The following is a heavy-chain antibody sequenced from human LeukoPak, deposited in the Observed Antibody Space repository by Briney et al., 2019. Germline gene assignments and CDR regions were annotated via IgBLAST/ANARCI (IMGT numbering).Heavy chain of an antibody. CDR3: ARDRRNRYSESYSYKFDY. J-gene: IGHJ4*02. Sequence: GGSLRLSCAASGLTFSSHWMHWVRQAPGKGLVWVSRITNDGSSTTYADSVKGRFTISRDNSKNTLYLQMNSLRAEDTAVYYCARDRRNRYSESYSYKFDYWGQGTLVTVSS. CDR1: GLTFSSHW. V-gene: IGHV3-74*01. D-gene: IGHD1-26*01. CDR2: ITNDGSST.